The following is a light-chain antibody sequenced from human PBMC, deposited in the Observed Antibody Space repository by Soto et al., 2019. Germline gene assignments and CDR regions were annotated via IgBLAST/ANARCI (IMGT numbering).Light chain of an antibody. J-gene: IGKJ2*01. V-gene: IGKV3-20*01. CDR1: QSVSSTY. CDR3: QEYGSSPLYA. Sequence: EIGLTQSPGTLSLSPGERATLSCRASQSVSSTYLAWYQQKPGQAPRLLIFATSSRATGIPDRFSGSGSGTDFTLTISRLEPEDFAVYYCQEYGSSPLYALGQGTKLEIK. CDR2: ATS.